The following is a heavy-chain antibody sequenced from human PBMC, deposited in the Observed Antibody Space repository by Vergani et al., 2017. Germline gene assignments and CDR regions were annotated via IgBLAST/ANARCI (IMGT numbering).Heavy chain of an antibody. V-gene: IGHV3-33*01. CDR3: AREGGVFGAHAFDI. CDR1: GFTFSSYG. J-gene: IGHJ3*02. CDR2: IWYDGSNK. D-gene: IGHD3-10*02. Sequence: QVQLVESGGGVVQPGRSLRLSCAASGFTFSSYGMHWVRQAPGKGLEWVAGIWYDGSNKYYADSVKGRFTISIDNSKNTLYLQMNSLRAEDTAVYYCAREGGVFGAHAFDIWGQGTMVTVSS.